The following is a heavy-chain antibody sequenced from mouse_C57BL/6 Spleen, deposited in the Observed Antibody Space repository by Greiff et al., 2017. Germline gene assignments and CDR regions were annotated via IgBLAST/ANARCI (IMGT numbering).Heavy chain of an antibody. J-gene: IGHJ3*01. V-gene: IGHV1-22*01. CDR2: INPNNGGT. CDR1: GYTFTDYN. D-gene: IGHD2-4*01. Sequence: VQLQQSGPELVKPGASVKMSCKASGYTFTDYNMHWVKQSHGKSLEWIGYINPNNGGTSYNQKFKGKATLTVNKSSSTAYMELRSLTSEDSAVYYCASGSYYDYDESAYWGQGTLVTVSA. CDR3: ASGSYYDYDESAY.